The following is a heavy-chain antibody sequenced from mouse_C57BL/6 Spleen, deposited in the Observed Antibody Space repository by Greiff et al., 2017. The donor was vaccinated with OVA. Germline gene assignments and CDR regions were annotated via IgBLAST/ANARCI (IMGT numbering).Heavy chain of an antibody. D-gene: IGHD2-3*01. V-gene: IGHV3-1*01. CDR2: ISYSGST. CDR3: ARGGDGYYDYAMDY. J-gene: IGHJ4*01. CDR1: GYSITSGYD. Sequence: DVQLQESGPGMVKPSQSLSLTCTVTGYSITSGYDWHWIRHFPGNKLEWMGYISYSGSTNYNPSLKSRIPITHDTSKNHFFLKLNSVTTEDTATYYCARGGDGYYDYAMDYWGQGTSVTVSS.